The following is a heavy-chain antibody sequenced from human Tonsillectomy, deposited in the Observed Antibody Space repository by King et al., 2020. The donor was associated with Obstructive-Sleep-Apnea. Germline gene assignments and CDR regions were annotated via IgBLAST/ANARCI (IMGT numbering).Heavy chain of an antibody. CDR2: IYPGDSDT. J-gene: IGHJ3*02. CDR1: GYTFTKYW. V-gene: IGHV5-51*01. CDR3: ATSIVTTVGGVFDI. Sequence: QLVQSGAEVKKPGESLKISCKTSGYTFTKYWICWVRQVPGKGLEWMGMIYPGDSDTSYGTSLQGQGTIPDAKSISTTFVQWSSLKASDTAMYYCATSIVTTVGGVFDIWGQGTMVTVSS. D-gene: IGHD5-12*01.